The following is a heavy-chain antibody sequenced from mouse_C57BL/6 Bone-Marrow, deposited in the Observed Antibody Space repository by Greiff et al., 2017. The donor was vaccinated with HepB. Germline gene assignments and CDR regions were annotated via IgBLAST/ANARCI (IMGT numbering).Heavy chain of an antibody. V-gene: IGHV1-66*01. Sequence: VQLQQSGPELVKPGASVKISCKASGYSFTSYYIHWVKQRPGQGLEWIGWIYPGSGNTKYNEKFKGKATLTADPSSSTAYMQLSSLTSEDSAVYYCARGDGNYGAMDYWGQGTSVTVSS. CDR2: IYPGSGNT. CDR3: ARGDGNYGAMDY. J-gene: IGHJ4*01. D-gene: IGHD2-1*01. CDR1: GYSFTSYY.